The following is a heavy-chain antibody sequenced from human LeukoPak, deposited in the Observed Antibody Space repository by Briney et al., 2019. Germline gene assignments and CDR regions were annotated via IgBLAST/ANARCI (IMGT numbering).Heavy chain of an antibody. CDR2: INHSGST. CDR3: ARGGSPVGATNDY. V-gene: IGHV4-34*01. CDR1: GGSFSGYY. Sequence: SETLSLTCAVYGGSFSGYYWRWIRQPPGKGLEWIGEINHSGSTNYNPSLKSRVTISVDTSKNQFSLKLSFMTAADAAVYYCARGGSPVGATNDYWGQGTLVTVSS. D-gene: IGHD1-26*01. J-gene: IGHJ4*02.